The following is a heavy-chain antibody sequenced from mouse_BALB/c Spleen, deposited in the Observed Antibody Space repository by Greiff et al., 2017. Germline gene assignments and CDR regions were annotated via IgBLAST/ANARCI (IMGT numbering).Heavy chain of an antibody. CDR3: AVMITTAMDY. V-gene: IGHV14-3*02. D-gene: IGHD2-4*01. J-gene: IGHJ4*01. Sequence: VHVKQPGAELVKPGASVKLSCTASGFNIKDTYMHWVKQRPEQGLEWIGRIDPANGNTKYDPKFQGKATITADTSSNTAYLQLSSLTSEDTAVYYCAVMITTAMDYWGQGTSVTVSS. CDR2: IDPANGNT. CDR1: GFNIKDTY.